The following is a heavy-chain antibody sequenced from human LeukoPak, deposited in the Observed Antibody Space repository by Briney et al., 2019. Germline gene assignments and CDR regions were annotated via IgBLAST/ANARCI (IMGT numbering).Heavy chain of an antibody. CDR1: SGSFSSGGYY. V-gene: IGHV4-31*03. Sequence: SETLSLTCTVSSGSFSSGGYYWSWVRQHPGKGLEWIGNIYHTGDTFYNPSLQSRFIISVDTSKNQFSLKVSSVTAADTAIYYCARRNDPWSGPRNWFDPWGQGILVTVSS. J-gene: IGHJ5*02. CDR2: IYHTGDT. CDR3: ARRNDPWSGPRNWFDP. D-gene: IGHD3-3*01.